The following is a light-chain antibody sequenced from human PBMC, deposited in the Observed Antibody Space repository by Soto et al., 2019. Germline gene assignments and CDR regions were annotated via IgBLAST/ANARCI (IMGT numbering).Light chain of an antibody. V-gene: IGLV1-40*01. CDR3: QSYDSLTGWV. CDR1: SSNIGAGYD. J-gene: IGLJ3*02. Sequence: QLVLTQPPSVSGAPGQRVTISCAGSSSNIGAGYDVHWYQQLPGTAPKLLIYVNTNRPSGVPDRLSGSKSGTSASLAITGLQAEDEADYYCQSYDSLTGWVFGGGTKLTVL. CDR2: VNT.